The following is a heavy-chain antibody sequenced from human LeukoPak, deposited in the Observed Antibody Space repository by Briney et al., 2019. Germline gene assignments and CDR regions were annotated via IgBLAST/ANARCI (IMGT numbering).Heavy chain of an antibody. CDR1: GFTFSSHA. CDR2: ISGSGGST. Sequence: GGSLRLSCAASGFTFSSHAMSWVRQAPGKGLEWVSGISGSGGSTYYADSVKGRFTISRDNAKNSLYLQMNSLRAEDTAVYYCARDGLGTWELPIYIWGQGTMVTVSS. D-gene: IGHD1-26*01. CDR3: ARDGLGTWELPIYI. J-gene: IGHJ3*02. V-gene: IGHV3-23*01.